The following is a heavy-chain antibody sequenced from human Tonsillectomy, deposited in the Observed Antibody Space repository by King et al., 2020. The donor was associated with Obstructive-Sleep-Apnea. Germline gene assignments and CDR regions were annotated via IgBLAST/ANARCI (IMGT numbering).Heavy chain of an antibody. CDR2: ISYDGSNK. J-gene: IGHJ4*02. CDR3: SKANYGDYSLGY. V-gene: IGHV3-30*18. Sequence: VQLVESGGGVVQPGRSLRLSCATSRFTFSSYGMHWVRQAPGKGLEWVSVISYDGSNKHYADSVKGRFTISRDNSKNTLYLQRNSLRAEDTAVYYCSKANYGDYSLGYWGQGTLVTVSS. CDR1: RFTFSSYG. D-gene: IGHD4-17*01.